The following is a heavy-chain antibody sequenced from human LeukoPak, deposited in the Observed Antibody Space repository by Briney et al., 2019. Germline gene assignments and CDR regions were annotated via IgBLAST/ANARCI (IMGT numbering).Heavy chain of an antibody. J-gene: IGHJ4*02. V-gene: IGHV4-30-4*08. D-gene: IGHD1-26*01. CDR3: ARSLVGNYYEGFDY. CDR1: GGSISSGDYY. Sequence: SETLSLTCTVSGGSISSGDYYWSWIRQPPGKGLEWIGYISYSGSTYYSPSLKSRVTISADTSKNQFSLKLSSVTAADTAVYCCARSLVGNYYEGFDYWGQGTLVTVSS. CDR2: ISYSGST.